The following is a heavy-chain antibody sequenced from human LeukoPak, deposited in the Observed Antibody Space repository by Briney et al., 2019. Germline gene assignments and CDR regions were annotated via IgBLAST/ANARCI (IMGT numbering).Heavy chain of an antibody. CDR2: IYYTGNT. D-gene: IGHD1-1*01. V-gene: IGHV4-39*01. Sequence: PSEALSLTCTVSGVSISSSNSYWGWIRQPTGNGLEWIGSIYYTGNTYYNASLKSRVTISIDTSKNQISLRLTSVTATDAAMYYCARGAGWTTSNDAFDIWGQGTMVTVSS. CDR3: ARGAGWTTSNDAFDI. J-gene: IGHJ3*02. CDR1: GVSISSSNSY.